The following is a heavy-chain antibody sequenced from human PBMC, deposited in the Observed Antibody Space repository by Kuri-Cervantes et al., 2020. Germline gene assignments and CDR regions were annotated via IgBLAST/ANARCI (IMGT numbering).Heavy chain of an antibody. J-gene: IGHJ3*02. CDR1: GFTFSNAW. CDR3: APEYCSGGSCYSVDAFDI. CDR2: ISGSGGST. Sequence: GESLKISCAASGFTFSNAWMSWVRQAPGKGLEWVSAISGSGGSTYYADSVKGRFTISRDNSKNTLYLQMSSLRAEDTAVYYCAPEYCSGGSCYSVDAFDIWGQGTMVTVSS. V-gene: IGHV3-23*01. D-gene: IGHD2-15*01.